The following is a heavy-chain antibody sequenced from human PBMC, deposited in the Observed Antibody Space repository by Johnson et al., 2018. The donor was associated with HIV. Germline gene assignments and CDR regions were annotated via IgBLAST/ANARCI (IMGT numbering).Heavy chain of an antibody. V-gene: IGHV3-30*02. Sequence: VQLVESGGGVVQPGGSLRLSCAASGFTFSSYGMHWVRQAPGKGLEWVAFIRYDGSNKYYADSVKGRFTISRDKTKNTLYLEMNSLRTEDTAVYHCAKDVDRLLWEGDAFDIWGQGTMVTVSS. CDR3: AKDVDRLLWEGDAFDI. J-gene: IGHJ3*02. CDR1: GFTFSSYG. CDR2: IRYDGSNK. D-gene: IGHD1-26*01.